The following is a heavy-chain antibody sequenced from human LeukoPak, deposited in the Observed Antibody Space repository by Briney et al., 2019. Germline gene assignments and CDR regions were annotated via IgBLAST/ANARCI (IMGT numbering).Heavy chain of an antibody. CDR2: ISYDGSNK. CDR3: ARADSSLEWVSNWFDP. CDR1: GFTFSSYA. V-gene: IGHV3-30*04. Sequence: GGSLRLSCAASGFTFSSYAMHWVRQAPGKGLEWVAVISYDGSNKYYADSVKGRFTISRDNSKNTLYLQMNSLRAEDTAVYYCARADSSLEWVSNWFDPWGQGTLVTVSS. D-gene: IGHD3-22*01. J-gene: IGHJ5*02.